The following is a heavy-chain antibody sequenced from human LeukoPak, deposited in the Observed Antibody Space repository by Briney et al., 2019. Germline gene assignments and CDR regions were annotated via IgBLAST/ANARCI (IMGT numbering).Heavy chain of an antibody. V-gene: IGHV3-23*01. Sequence: GGSLRLSCAASGFTFSSYAMSWVRQVPGKGLEWVSAISGSGGSTYYADSVKGRFTISRDNAKNSLYLQMNSLRAEDTAVYYCARTSYDFWSGRNWFDPWGQGTLVTVSS. CDR2: ISGSGGST. J-gene: IGHJ5*02. CDR3: ARTSYDFWSGRNWFDP. D-gene: IGHD3-3*01. CDR1: GFTFSSYA.